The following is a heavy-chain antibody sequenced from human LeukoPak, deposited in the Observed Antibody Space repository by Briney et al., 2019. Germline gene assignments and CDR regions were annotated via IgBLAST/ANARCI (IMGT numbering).Heavy chain of an antibody. CDR3: ARPPMKSSLRVWFDP. CDR2: INPNSGGT. Sequence: GASVKVSCKASGYTFTGYYMHWVRQAPGQGLEWMGWINPNSGGTNYAQKFQGRVTMTRDTSISTAYMELSRLRSDDTAVYYCARPPMKSSLRVWFDPWGQGTLVTVSS. J-gene: IGHJ5*02. CDR1: GYTFTGYY. V-gene: IGHV1-2*02.